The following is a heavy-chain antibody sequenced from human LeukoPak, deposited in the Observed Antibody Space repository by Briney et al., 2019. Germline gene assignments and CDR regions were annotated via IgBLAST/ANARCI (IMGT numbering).Heavy chain of an antibody. CDR3: TRFPPLIAEEGGLVDY. V-gene: IGHV4-59*01. CDR2: IYYSGST. J-gene: IGHJ4*02. CDR1: GGSISSYY. Sequence: MPSETLSLTCTVSGGSISSYYWSWIRQPPGKGLEWIGYIYYSGSTNYNPSLKSRVTISVDTSKNQFSLKLSSVTAADTAVYYCTRFPPLIAEEGGLVDYWGQGTLVTVSS. D-gene: IGHD6-13*01.